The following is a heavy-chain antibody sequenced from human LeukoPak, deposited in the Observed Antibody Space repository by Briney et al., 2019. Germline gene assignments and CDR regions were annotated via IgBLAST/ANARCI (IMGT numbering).Heavy chain of an antibody. CDR1: GFTFSSYE. CDR2: ISSSGSTI. D-gene: IGHD3-22*01. J-gene: IGHJ4*02. Sequence: GGSLRLSCAASGFTFSSYEMNWVRQAPGKGLEWVSYISSSGSTIYYADSVKGRFTIPRDNAKNSLYLQMNSLRAEDTAVYYCARDPGYCDSSDYYFDYWGQGTLVTVSS. V-gene: IGHV3-48*03. CDR3: ARDPGYCDSSDYYFDY.